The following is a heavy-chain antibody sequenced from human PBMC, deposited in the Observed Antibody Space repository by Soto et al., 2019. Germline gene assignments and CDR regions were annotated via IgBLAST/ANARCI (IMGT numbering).Heavy chain of an antibody. D-gene: IGHD3-16*01. V-gene: IGHV4-4*07. J-gene: IGHJ5*02. CDR3: ARDRGTYYDYVWGSYAFNWFDP. CDR2: IYTSGST. CDR1: GGSISSYY. Sequence: SETLSLTCTVSGGSISSYYWSWIRQPAGKGLEWIGRIYTSGSTSYNPSLKSRVTMSVDTSKNQFSLKLSSVTAADTAVYYCARDRGTYYDYVWGSYAFNWFDPWGQGTLVTVSS.